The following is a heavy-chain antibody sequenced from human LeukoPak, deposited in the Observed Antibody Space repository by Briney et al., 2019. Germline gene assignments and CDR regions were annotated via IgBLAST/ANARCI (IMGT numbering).Heavy chain of an antibody. V-gene: IGHV4-61*02. CDR2: IYSTGST. CDR1: GGSISSGGHY. Sequence: SETLSLTCTVSGGSISSGGHYWSWIRQPAGKGLEYLGRIYSTGSTNYNPSLRSRVTISVDTSKNHFSLKLSSVTAADTAVYYCARDRGYCSGGSCESRDAFDIWGQGTMVTVSS. J-gene: IGHJ3*02. D-gene: IGHD2-15*01. CDR3: ARDRGYCSGGSCESRDAFDI.